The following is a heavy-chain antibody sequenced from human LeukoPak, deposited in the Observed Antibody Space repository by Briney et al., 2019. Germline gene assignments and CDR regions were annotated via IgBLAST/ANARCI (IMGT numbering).Heavy chain of an antibody. CDR1: GDSISNSYFY. D-gene: IGHD1-26*01. CDR2: IYTSGST. CDR3: ARGQGATVPQVGKNWFDP. V-gene: IGHV4-61*05. Sequence: PSETLSLTCTVSGDSISNSYFYWGWIRQPPGKGLEWIGRIYTSGSTNYNPSLKSRVTISVDTSKNQFSLKLSSVTAADTAVYYCARGQGATVPQVGKNWFDPWGQGTRVTVSS. J-gene: IGHJ5*02.